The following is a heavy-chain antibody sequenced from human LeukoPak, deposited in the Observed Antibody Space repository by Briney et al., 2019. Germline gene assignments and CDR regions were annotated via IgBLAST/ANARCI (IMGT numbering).Heavy chain of an antibody. CDR3: ASRSPAIAVAGGLDY. J-gene: IGHJ4*02. Sequence: GGSLRLSCAASGFTFSSSAMGWVRQAPGRGLEWLSAISHSADLTFYADSVTGRFTISRDNSKNTFYLQMDSLRAEDTAVYYCASRSPAIAVAGGLDYWGQGTLVTVSS. V-gene: IGHV3-23*01. CDR1: GFTFSSSA. D-gene: IGHD6-19*01. CDR2: ISHSADLT.